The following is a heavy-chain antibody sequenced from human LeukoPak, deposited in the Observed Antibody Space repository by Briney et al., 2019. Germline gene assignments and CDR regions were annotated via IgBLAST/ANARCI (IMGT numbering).Heavy chain of an antibody. V-gene: IGHV4-4*09. CDR1: GGSISSYY. J-gene: IGHJ3*02. CDR3: ARLNKGRHAFDI. Sequence: PSETLSLTCTVSGGSISSYYWSWLRQPPGKGLEWIGYIYTSGSTNYNPSLKSQVTISVDTSKNQFSLKLSSVTAADTAVYYCARLNKGRHAFDIWGQGTMVTVSS. CDR2: IYTSGST.